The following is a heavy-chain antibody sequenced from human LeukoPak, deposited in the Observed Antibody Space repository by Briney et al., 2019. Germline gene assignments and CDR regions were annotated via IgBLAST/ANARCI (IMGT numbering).Heavy chain of an antibody. D-gene: IGHD3-10*01. CDR3: ARAPVAVRGKNWFDP. Sequence: GASVKVSCKASGGTFSSYAISWVRQAPGQGLEWMGGIIPIFGTANYAQKFQGRVTITADESTSTANMELSSLRSEDTAVYYCARAPVAVRGKNWFDPWGQGTLVTVSS. CDR1: GGTFSSYA. J-gene: IGHJ5*02. V-gene: IGHV1-69*13. CDR2: IIPIFGTA.